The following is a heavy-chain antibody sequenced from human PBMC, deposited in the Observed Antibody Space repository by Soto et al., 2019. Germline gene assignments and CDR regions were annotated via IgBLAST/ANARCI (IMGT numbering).Heavy chain of an antibody. J-gene: IGHJ4*02. D-gene: IGHD3-16*01. CDR2: IYSGGST. Sequence: EVQLVESGGGLVQPGGSLRLSCAASGFTVSTKYMSWVRQAPGKGLEWVSVIYSGGSTFYADSVRGRFTISRDNSKNTVTLKMNSLRAADTDVYYCARDPWAADYWGQGTLVTVSS. V-gene: IGHV3-66*01. CDR1: GFTVSTKY. CDR3: ARDPWAADY.